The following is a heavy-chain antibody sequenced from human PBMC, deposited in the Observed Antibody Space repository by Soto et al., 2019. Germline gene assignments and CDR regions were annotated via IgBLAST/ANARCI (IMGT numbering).Heavy chain of an antibody. CDR3: ASRPFYYYGLDV. CDR2: VYHTENA. V-gene: IGHV4-30-2*01. CDR1: GGSITPAGYS. J-gene: IGHJ6*02. Sequence: SETLSLTCTVSGGSITPAGYSWSWIRRQPGNALELIGYVYHTENAYPKPSLKSRVAISLDSSKNQVCLKVTSVTATDVALYLCASRPFYYYGLDVWGQRTTFTVSS.